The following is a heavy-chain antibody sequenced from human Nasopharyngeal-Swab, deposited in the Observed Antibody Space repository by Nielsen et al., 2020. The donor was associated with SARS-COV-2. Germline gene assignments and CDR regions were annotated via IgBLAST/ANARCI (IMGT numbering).Heavy chain of an antibody. Sequence: GESLKISCTASGFDFRSHSMNWIRQAPGKGLEWVSSINSNSRDIYYLESVKGRFTISRDNAKSSVSLVMNGLRAEDTAVYYCARERTLRDEFDFWGQGTWVTVSS. CDR1: GFDFRSHS. CDR3: ARERTLRDEFDF. D-gene: IGHD3-10*01. V-gene: IGHV3-21*06. CDR2: INSNSRDI. J-gene: IGHJ4*02.